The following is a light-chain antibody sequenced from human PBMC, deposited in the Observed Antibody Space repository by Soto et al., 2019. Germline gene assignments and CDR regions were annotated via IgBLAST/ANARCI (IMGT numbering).Light chain of an antibody. CDR1: QSVGSN. CDR2: GAS. Sequence: EIVMTQSPGTLSVSPGERATLSCRASQSVGSNLAWYQQKPGQAPRLLIYGASTRAINIPARFVGSGSGTEFALSISSLQSEDFAIYYCQQYNTWPPAITCGQGIRLESK. J-gene: IGKJ5*01. CDR3: QQYNTWPPAIT. V-gene: IGKV3-15*01.